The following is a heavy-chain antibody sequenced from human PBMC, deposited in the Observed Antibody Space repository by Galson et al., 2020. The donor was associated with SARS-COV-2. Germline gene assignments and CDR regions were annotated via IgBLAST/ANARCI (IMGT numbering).Heavy chain of an antibody. J-gene: IGHJ4*02. D-gene: IGHD3-3*01. CDR1: GFNFGDYA. Sequence: GASLKISCITSGFNFGDYAMSWIRQAPEKGLEWVGFIRGKAYSGTTEYAASVKGRFTISRDDSKSIAYMQMNNLKTEDTAVYYCTRTPLRFVDSPFDYWGQGTLVTVSS. CDR2: IRGKAYSGTT. V-gene: IGHV3-49*03. CDR3: TRTPLRFVDSPFDY.